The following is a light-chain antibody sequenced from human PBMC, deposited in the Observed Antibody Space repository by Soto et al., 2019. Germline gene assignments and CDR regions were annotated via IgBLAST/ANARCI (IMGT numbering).Light chain of an antibody. Sequence: DIQMTQSPSSLSASIGDTVTVTCLASQSIGTYLNWYQHKPGKAPNLMIYAASTLHSGVPPRFSGSGSGTDCTLTIIGLQPEDVATYYCQQSFSIPFIFGQGTRLEIK. CDR3: QQSFSIPFI. CDR2: AAS. V-gene: IGKV1-39*01. CDR1: QSIGTY. J-gene: IGKJ5*01.